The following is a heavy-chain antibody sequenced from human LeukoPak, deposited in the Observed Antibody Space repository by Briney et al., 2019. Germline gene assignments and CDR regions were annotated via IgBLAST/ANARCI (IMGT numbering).Heavy chain of an antibody. D-gene: IGHD3-3*01. CDR3: VRDHRQYYDFWSGYYPGYNWFDP. J-gene: IGHJ5*02. CDR2: IYTSGST. CDR1: GGSISIYY. V-gene: IGHV4-4*07. Sequence: SETLSLTCTVSGGSISIYYWSWIRQPAGKGLEWIGRIYTSGSTNYNPSLKSRVTMSVDTSKNQFSLKLSSVTAADTAVYYCVRDHRQYYDFWSGYYPGYNWFDPWAREPWSPSPQ.